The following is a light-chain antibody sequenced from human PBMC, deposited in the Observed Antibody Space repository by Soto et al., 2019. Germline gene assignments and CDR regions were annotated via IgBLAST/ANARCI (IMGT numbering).Light chain of an antibody. J-gene: IGKJ1*01. CDR1: QSVSSN. Sequence: EIVLTQSPATLSVSLGDSATLSCRASQSVSSNLAWYQQKPGQAPRLLIYGASTRATGIPARFSGSGSGTEFTLTISSLQSEDFAVYYCQQYNNWPPRTFGQGTKVDIK. V-gene: IGKV3-15*01. CDR2: GAS. CDR3: QQYNNWPPRT.